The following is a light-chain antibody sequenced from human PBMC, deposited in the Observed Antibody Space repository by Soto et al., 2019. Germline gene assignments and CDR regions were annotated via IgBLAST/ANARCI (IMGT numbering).Light chain of an antibody. CDR3: QQYGSSPPST. CDR2: GAS. CDR1: QSVSSSY. J-gene: IGKJ5*01. Sequence: EIVLTRSPGTLSLSPGERATLSCRASQSVSSSYLAWYQQKPGQAPRLLIYGASSRATGIPDRFSGSGSGTDFTLTISRLEPEDFAVYYCQQYGSSPPSTFGQGTRLEIK. V-gene: IGKV3-20*01.